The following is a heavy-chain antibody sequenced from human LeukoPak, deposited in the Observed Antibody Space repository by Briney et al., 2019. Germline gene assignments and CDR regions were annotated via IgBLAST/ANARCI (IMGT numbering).Heavy chain of an antibody. J-gene: IGHJ5*01. D-gene: IGHD3-16*01. CDR3: AREGAVPGIDS. CDR2: ISHSGST. V-gene: IGHV4-38-2*02. CDR1: GHSITSGFS. Sequence: SETLSLTCAVFGHSITSGFSWGWIRQPPGKGLEWIGTISHSGSTDYKSTLESRLTISMDTSKNQFSLRLTSVTAADTAVYYCAREGAVPGIDSWGQGTLVTVSS.